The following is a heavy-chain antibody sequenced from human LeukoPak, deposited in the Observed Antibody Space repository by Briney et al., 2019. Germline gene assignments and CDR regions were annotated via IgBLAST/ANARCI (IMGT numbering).Heavy chain of an antibody. CDR1: GGSFSGYY. V-gene: IGHV4-34*01. Sequence: PSETLSLTCAVSGGSFSGYYWSWIRQPPGKGLEWIGEINHSGSTNYNPSLKSRVTISVDMSKNQFSLKLSSVTAADTAVYYCARGWSNIVVVVAATLPDYWGQGTLVTVSS. CDR2: INHSGST. D-gene: IGHD2-15*01. CDR3: ARGWSNIVVVVAATLPDY. J-gene: IGHJ4*02.